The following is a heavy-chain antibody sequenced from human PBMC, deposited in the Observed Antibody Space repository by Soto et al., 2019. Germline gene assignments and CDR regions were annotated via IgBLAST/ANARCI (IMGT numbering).Heavy chain of an antibody. CDR1: GFTCSSYC. J-gene: IGHJ4*02. CDR2: VRSDGGDT. Sequence: EVQLVESGGGLVQPGGSLRLSCAASGFTCSSYCMHWVRQAPGKGLVWVSRVRSDGGDTSYADSVKGGFTISRDNAKNTLSLHMTSLCAEGTAVYSCARDFVAGTGDFVAGSGCLGHWGQGTLVTFSS. V-gene: IGHV3-74*01. CDR3: ARDFVAGTGDFVAGSGCLGH. D-gene: IGHD6-19*01.